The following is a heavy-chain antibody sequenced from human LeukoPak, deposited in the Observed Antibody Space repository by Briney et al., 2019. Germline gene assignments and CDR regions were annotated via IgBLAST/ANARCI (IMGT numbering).Heavy chain of an antibody. Sequence: GGSLRLACAASGFTFSSYNMDWVRQAPGKGLEWVSFIDSSSRYIYQADSVKGRFTISRDNAKSSVFLQMNSLRAEDTAVYYCARVGGHCTSTSCPPPDYWGQGTLVTVSS. CDR3: ARVGGHCTSTSCPPPDY. V-gene: IGHV3-21*01. CDR2: IDSSSRYI. CDR1: GFTFSSYN. J-gene: IGHJ4*02. D-gene: IGHD2-2*01.